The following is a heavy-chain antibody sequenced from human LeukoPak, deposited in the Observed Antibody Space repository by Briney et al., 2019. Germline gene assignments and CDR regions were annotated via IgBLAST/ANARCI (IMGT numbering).Heavy chain of an antibody. V-gene: IGHV1-46*01. CDR1: GYTFTSYY. CDR3: AREKSRPLSPHNWFDP. D-gene: IGHD3-16*01. J-gene: IGHJ5*02. Sequence: GASVKVSCKASGYTFTSYYMHWVRQAPGQGLEWMGIINPSGGSTSYAQKFQGRVTITADKSTSTAYMELSSLRSEDTAVYYCAREKSRPLSPHNWFDPWGQGTLVTVSS. CDR2: INPSGGST.